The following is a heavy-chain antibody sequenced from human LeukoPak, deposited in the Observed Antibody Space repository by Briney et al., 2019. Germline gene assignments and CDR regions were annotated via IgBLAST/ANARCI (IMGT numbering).Heavy chain of an antibody. D-gene: IGHD5-18*01. Sequence: SETLSLTCTVSGGSISSYYWSWIRQPPGEGLEWIGYIYYSGSTNYNPSLKSRVTISVDTSKNQFSLKLSSVTAADTAVYYCARTPGYSYGLRYFDYWGQGTLVTVSS. CDR2: IYYSGST. V-gene: IGHV4-59*01. CDR1: GGSISSYY. CDR3: ARTPGYSYGLRYFDY. J-gene: IGHJ4*02.